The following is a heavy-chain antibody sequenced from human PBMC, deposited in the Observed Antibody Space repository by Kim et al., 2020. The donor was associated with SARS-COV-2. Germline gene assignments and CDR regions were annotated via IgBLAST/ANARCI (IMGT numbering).Heavy chain of an antibody. D-gene: IGHD6-19*01. CDR2: IYYSGST. V-gene: IGHV4-39*01. J-gene: IGHJ4*02. CDR1: GGSISSSSYY. Sequence: SETLSLTCTVSGGSISSSSYYWGWIRQPPGKGLEWIGSIYYSGSTYYNPSLKSRVTISVDTSKNQFSLKLSSVTAADTAVYYCASLLRGRWLAFDYWGQGTLVTVSS. CDR3: ASLLRGRWLAFDY.